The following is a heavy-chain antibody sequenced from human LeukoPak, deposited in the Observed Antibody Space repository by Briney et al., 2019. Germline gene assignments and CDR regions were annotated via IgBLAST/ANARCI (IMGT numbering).Heavy chain of an antibody. D-gene: IGHD1-26*01. CDR3: ARTIAVGATFVDY. J-gene: IGHJ4*02. CDR2: IKQDGSAQ. Sequence: GGPLRLSCAVSGITFSSYWMSWVRQAPGKGLEWVAYIKQDGSAQSYVDSVRGRFTISRDNAKNSLYLQMSSLRAEDTAIYYCARTIAVGATFVDYWGQATLVTVSS. CDR1: GITFSSYW. V-gene: IGHV3-7*05.